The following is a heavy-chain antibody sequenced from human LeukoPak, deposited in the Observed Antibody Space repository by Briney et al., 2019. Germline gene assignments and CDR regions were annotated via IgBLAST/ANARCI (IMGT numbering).Heavy chain of an antibody. V-gene: IGHV4-34*01. Sequence: SETLSLTCAVYGGSFSGYYWSWIRQPPGKGLEWIGEINHSGSTNYNPSLKSRVTISVDTSKNQFSLKLSSVTATDTAVYYCARGRYYYDSSGYVDYWGQGTLVTVSS. D-gene: IGHD3-22*01. J-gene: IGHJ4*02. CDR1: GGSFSGYY. CDR2: INHSGST. CDR3: ARGRYYYDSSGYVDY.